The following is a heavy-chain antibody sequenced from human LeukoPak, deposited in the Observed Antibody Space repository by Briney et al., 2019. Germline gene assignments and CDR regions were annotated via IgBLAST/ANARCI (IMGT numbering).Heavy chain of an antibody. D-gene: IGHD3-22*01. CDR2: ISSSSSTI. Sequence: PGRSLRLSCAASGFTFSSYSMNWVRQAPGKGLEWVSYISSSSSTIYYADSVKGRFTISRDNAKNSLYLQMNSLRAEDTAVYYCAMARERYYYDSSGYYGPDYWGQGTLVTVSS. CDR1: GFTFSSYS. V-gene: IGHV3-48*01. J-gene: IGHJ4*02. CDR3: AMARERYYYDSSGYYGPDY.